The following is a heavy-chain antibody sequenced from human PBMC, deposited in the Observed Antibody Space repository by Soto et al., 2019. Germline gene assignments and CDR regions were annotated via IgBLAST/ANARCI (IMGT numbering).Heavy chain of an antibody. J-gene: IGHJ6*02. CDR3: ARDWYSSSVAKYYYGMDV. V-gene: IGHV3-33*01. CDR2: IWYDGSNK. CDR1: GFTFSSYG. Sequence: QVQLVESGGGVVQPGRSLRLSCAASGFTFSSYGMHWVRQAPGKGLEWVAVIWYDGSNKYYADSVKGRFTISRDNSKNTRYLQMNSLRAEDTAVYYCARDWYSSSVAKYYYGMDVWGQGTTVTVSS. D-gene: IGHD6-13*01.